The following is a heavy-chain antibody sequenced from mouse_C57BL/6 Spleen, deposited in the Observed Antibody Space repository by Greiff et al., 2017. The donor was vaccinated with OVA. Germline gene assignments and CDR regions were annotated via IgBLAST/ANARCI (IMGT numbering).Heavy chain of an antibody. CDR1: GYTFTDYN. V-gene: IGHV1-18*01. Sequence: EVQLQQSGPELVKPGASVKIPCKASGYTFTDYNMDWVKQSHGKSLEWIGDINPNNGGTIYNQKFKGKATLTVDKSSSTAYMELRSLTSEDTAVYYCAREDYYGSSFYAMDYWGQGTSVTVSS. CDR3: AREDYYGSSFYAMDY. J-gene: IGHJ4*01. D-gene: IGHD1-1*01. CDR2: INPNNGGT.